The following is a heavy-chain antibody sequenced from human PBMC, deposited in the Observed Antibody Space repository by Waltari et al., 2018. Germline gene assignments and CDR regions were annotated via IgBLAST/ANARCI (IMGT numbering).Heavy chain of an antibody. Sequence: EVQLLESGGGLVQPGGSLRLSCAASGFTFSSYAMSWVRQMPGKGLEWMGIIYPGDSDTRYSPSFQGQVTISADKSISTAYLQWSSLKASDTAMYYCARQRGIAVAGTLDYWGQGTLVTVSS. CDR3: ARQRGIAVAGTLDY. V-gene: IGHV5-51*01. J-gene: IGHJ4*02. CDR1: GFTFSSYA. CDR2: IYPGDSDT. D-gene: IGHD6-19*01.